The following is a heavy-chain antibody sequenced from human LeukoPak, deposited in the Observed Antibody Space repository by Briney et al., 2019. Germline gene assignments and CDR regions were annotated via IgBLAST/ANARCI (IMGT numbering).Heavy chain of an antibody. J-gene: IGHJ4*02. CDR2: IYYSGNT. Sequence: PSETLSLTCTVSGGSISSSNYYWGWIRQPPGKGLEWIGSIYYSGNTYYNPSLKSRVTISVDTSKNQFSLRLSSVSAADTAVYYCARDATAGNFDYWGQGTLVTVSS. CDR1: GGSISSSNYY. V-gene: IGHV4-39*07. D-gene: IGHD6-13*01. CDR3: ARDATAGNFDY.